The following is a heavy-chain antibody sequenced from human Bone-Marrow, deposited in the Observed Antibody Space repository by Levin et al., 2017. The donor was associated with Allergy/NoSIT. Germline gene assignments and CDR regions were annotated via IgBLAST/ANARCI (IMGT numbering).Heavy chain of an antibody. Sequence: PGGSLRLSCAASGFTFNYYNIHWVRQATGKGLDWVSAIGTAGDTHYAGSVKGRFTISRDNAKNSLYLQMNSLSPGDTAVYYCARDMLGGPGTSVAFDIWGQGTMVIVSS. CDR2: IGTAGDT. CDR3: ARDMLGGPGTSVAFDI. CDR1: GFTFNYYN. V-gene: IGHV3-13*01. D-gene: IGHD3-10*01. J-gene: IGHJ3*02.